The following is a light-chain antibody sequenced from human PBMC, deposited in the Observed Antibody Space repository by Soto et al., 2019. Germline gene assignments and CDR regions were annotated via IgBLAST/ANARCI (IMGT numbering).Light chain of an antibody. CDR2: AAS. J-gene: IGKJ3*01. V-gene: IGKV1-39*01. CDR3: QQSYSTPST. Sequence: DIQMTQSPSSLSASVGDRVTITCRASQSISTYLNWYQQKPGKAPKLLIFAASSVQSGVPSSFSGSGSGTDFTLTISSLQPEDFATYYCQQSYSTPSTFGPGTKVDIK. CDR1: QSISTY.